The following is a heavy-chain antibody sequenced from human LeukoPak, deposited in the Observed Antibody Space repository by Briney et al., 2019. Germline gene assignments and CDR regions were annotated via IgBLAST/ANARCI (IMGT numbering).Heavy chain of an antibody. J-gene: IGHJ6*03. V-gene: IGHV4-34*01. CDR3: ARKSSSWYDYYYYYMDV. Sequence: SETLSLTCAVYGGSFSGYYWSWIRQPPGKGLEWIGEINHSGSTNYNPSLKSRVTISVDTSKNQFSLKLSSVTAADTAVYYCARKSSSWYDYYYYYMDVWGKGTTVTVSS. CDR2: INHSGST. CDR1: GGSFSGYY. D-gene: IGHD6-13*01.